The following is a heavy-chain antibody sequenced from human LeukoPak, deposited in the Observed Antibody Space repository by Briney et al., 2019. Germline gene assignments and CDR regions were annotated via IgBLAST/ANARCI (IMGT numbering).Heavy chain of an antibody. D-gene: IGHD5-18*01. CDR2: VFDSGRT. Sequence: SETLSLTCTVSGGSMTTHHWNWIRQTPGKGLEWIGYVFDSGRTKENPSLKSRVTLSADTSKNQLSLRLSSVTAADTAVYYCTTIKRGNIFGYFDFWGQGILVPVSS. V-gene: IGHV4-59*11. J-gene: IGHJ4*02. CDR1: GGSMTTHH. CDR3: TTIKRGNIFGYFDF.